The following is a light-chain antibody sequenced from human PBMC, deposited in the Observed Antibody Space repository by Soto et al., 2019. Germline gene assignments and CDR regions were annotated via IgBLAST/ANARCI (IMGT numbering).Light chain of an antibody. J-gene: IGKJ1*01. CDR3: QQFGDSHPT. CDR2: GTP. CDR1: QSVSSNS. Sequence: EIVLTQSPGTLSLSPGESATLSCRASQSVSSNSLAWYRRNPGQPPSLLIYGTPPRATDIPRRLSGSGSGTDFTVTIPRLEPEDFAVYFCQQFGDSHPTFGQGTKVEVK. V-gene: IGKV3-20*01.